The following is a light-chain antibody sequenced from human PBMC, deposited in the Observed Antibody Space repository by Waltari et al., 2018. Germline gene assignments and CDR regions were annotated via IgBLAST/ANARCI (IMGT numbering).Light chain of an antibody. Sequence: DIQMTQSPSSLSASVGDRVTITCQASKDISNYLNWYQQKPGKAPKLLIYDASNLETVVPSRCSGSGSGTDFTFTISSLQPDDIATYYCQQYDNLPLTVGGGTKVEIK. CDR2: DAS. CDR1: KDISNY. V-gene: IGKV1-33*01. CDR3: QQYDNLPLT. J-gene: IGKJ4*01.